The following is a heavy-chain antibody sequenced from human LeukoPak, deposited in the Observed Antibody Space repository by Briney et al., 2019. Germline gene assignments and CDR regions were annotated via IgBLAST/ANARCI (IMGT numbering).Heavy chain of an antibody. V-gene: IGHV3-23*01. D-gene: IGHD2-21*01. CDR2: ISGSGGST. J-gene: IGHJ5*02. CDR1: GFTFSSYA. CDR3: VVRQHRSYWFDP. Sequence: GGSLRLSRAASGFTFSSYAMSWVRQAPGKGLERVSAISGSGGSTYYADSVKGRFTISRDNSKNTLYLQMNSLRAEDTAVYYCVVRQHRSYWFDPWGQGTLVTVSS.